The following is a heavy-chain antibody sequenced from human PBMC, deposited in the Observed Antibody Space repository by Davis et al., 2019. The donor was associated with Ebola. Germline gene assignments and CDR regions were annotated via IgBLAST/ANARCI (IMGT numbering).Heavy chain of an antibody. J-gene: IGHJ5*02. D-gene: IGHD6-6*01. CDR1: GFTVSSNY. CDR2: IYSGGST. CDR3: ARDGLVLWFDP. Sequence: GESLKISCAASGFTVSSNYMSWVRQAPGKGLEWVSVIYSGGSTYYADSVKGRFTISRDNSKNTLYLQMNSLRAEDTAVYYCARDGLVLWFDPWGQGILVTVSS. V-gene: IGHV3-53*01.